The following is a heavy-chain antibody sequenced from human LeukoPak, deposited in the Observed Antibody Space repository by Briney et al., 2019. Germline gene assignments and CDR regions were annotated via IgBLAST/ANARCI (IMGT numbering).Heavy chain of an antibody. CDR2: MNPNSGNT. CDR3: ARMNYYDSSGEDNWFDP. CDR1: GYTFTNYD. Sequence: ASLRVSCKASGYTFTNYDINGVRQAPGQGLEWMGWMNPNSGNTGFAQKFQDRVTLTRKTSISTAYMELSSLRSEDTAVYYCARMNYYDSSGEDNWFDPWGQGTLVTVSS. J-gene: IGHJ5*02. V-gene: IGHV1-8*01. D-gene: IGHD3-22*01.